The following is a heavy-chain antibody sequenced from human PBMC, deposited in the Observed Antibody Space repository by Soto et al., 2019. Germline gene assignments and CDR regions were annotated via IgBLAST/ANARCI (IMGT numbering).Heavy chain of an antibody. CDR2: IIPILGIA. CDR3: AMVVVVAADAVDY. Sequence: QVQLVQSGAAVKKPGSSVKVSCKASGGTFSSYTISWVRQAPGQGLEWMGRIIPILGIANYAQKFQGRVTITADKSTSTAYMELSSLRSEDTAVYYCAMVVVVAADAVDYWGQGTLVTVSS. J-gene: IGHJ4*02. CDR1: GGTFSSYT. V-gene: IGHV1-69*02. D-gene: IGHD2-15*01.